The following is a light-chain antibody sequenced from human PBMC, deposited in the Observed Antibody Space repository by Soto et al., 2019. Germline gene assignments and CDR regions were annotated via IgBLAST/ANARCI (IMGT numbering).Light chain of an antibody. Sequence: QSALTQPPSASGSPGQSVTISCTGTSSDVGGYNYVSWYQQHPGKAPKVMIYEVSKRPSGVPDRFSGSKSDNTASLTVSGLQAEDEADYYCSSYAGSNILVFGGGTKLTVL. CDR1: SSDVGGYNY. CDR3: SSYAGSNILV. V-gene: IGLV2-8*01. CDR2: EVS. J-gene: IGLJ2*01.